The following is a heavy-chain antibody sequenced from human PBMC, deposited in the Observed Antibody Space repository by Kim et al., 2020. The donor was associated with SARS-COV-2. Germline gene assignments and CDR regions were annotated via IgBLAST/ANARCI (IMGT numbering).Heavy chain of an antibody. CDR2: ISYDGSNK. Sequence: GGSLRLSCAASGFTFSSYGMHWVRQAPGKGLEWVAVISYDGSNKYYADSVKGRFTISRDNSKNTLYLQMNSLRAEDTAVYYCAKDLIPTYYYGSGSRYY. V-gene: IGHV3-30*18. D-gene: IGHD3-10*01. CDR3: AKDLIPTYYYGSGSRYY. J-gene: IGHJ6*01. CDR1: GFTFSSYG.